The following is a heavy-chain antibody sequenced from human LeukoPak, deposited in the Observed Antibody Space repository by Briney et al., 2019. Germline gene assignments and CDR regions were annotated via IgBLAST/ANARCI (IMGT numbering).Heavy chain of an antibody. D-gene: IGHD5-18*01. J-gene: IGHJ4*02. Sequence: PSETLSLTCTVSGGSISSYYWSWIRQPPGKGLEWIGYIYYSGSTNYNPSLKSRVTISVDTSKNQFSLKLSSVTAADTAVYYCARVVGYSYGWVDYWGQGTLVTVSS. CDR3: ARVVGYSYGWVDY. CDR2: IYYSGST. V-gene: IGHV4-59*01. CDR1: GGSISSYY.